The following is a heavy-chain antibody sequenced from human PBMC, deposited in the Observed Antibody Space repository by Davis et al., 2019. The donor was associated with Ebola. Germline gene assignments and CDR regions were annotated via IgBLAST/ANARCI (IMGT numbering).Heavy chain of an antibody. CDR3: ARVGFSSSSEDY. CDR1: GYTFTSYD. CDR2: ISAYNGNT. Sequence: ASVKVSCKASGYTFTSYDISWVRQAPGQGLEWMGWISAYNGNTNYAQKLQGRVTMTTDTSPSTAYMELRSLRPDDTAVYYCARVGFSSSSEDYWGQGTLVTVSS. V-gene: IGHV1-18*01. J-gene: IGHJ4*02. D-gene: IGHD6-6*01.